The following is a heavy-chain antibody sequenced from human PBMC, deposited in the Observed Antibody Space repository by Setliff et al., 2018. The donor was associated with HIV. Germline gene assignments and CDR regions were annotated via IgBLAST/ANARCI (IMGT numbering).Heavy chain of an antibody. CDR2: IWYDGSYK. D-gene: IGHD3-3*01. CDR3: ARDANYNFWSGHYTSPSYFDY. J-gene: IGHJ4*02. CDR1: GFTFSSYG. Sequence: GGSLRLSCAASGFTFSSYGMHWVRQAPGKGLEWVAVIWYDGSYKYYADSVKGRFTISRDNSKNTLYLQMNSLRAEDTAAYYCARDANYNFWSGHYTSPSYFDYWGQGTLVTVSS. V-gene: IGHV3-33*01.